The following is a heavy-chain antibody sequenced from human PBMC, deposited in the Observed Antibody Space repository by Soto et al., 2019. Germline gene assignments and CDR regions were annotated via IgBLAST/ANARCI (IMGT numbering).Heavy chain of an antibody. D-gene: IGHD3-10*01. CDR3: AKYYGSGSYYSHYYYYYYMDV. V-gene: IGHV3-23*01. CDR2: ISGSGGST. J-gene: IGHJ6*03. CDR1: GFTFSSYA. Sequence: EVQLLESGGGLVQPGGSLRLSCAASGFTFSSYAMSWVRQAPGKGLEWVSAISGSGGSTYYADSVKGRFTISRDNSKNTLYLQMNSLRAEDTALYYCAKYYGSGSYYSHYYYYYYMDVWGKGTTVTVSS.